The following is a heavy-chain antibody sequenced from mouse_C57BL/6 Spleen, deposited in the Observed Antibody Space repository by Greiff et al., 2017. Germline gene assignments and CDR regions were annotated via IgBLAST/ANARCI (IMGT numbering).Heavy chain of an antibody. V-gene: IGHV1-54*01. CDR1: GYAFTNYL. CDR2: INPGSGGT. J-gene: IGHJ1*03. CDR3: AKMGDGYYGYFDV. D-gene: IGHD2-3*01. Sequence: QVQLQQSGAELVRPGTSVKVPCKASGYAFTNYLIEWVKQRPGQGLEWIGVINPGSGGTNYNEKFKGKATLTADKSSSTAYMQLSSLTSEDSAVYFCAKMGDGYYGYFDVWGTGTTVTVSS.